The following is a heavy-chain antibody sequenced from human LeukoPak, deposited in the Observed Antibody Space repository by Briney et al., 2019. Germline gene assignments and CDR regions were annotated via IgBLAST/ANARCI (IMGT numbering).Heavy chain of an antibody. CDR2: VNPHSGGT. CDR3: ARDPGDYYDSSGYSVRNWFDP. D-gene: IGHD3-22*01. Sequence: ASVKVSCKASGYTFTGYYMHWVRQGPGQGLEWMGCVNPHSGGTNYAQKFQGRVTMTRDTSISTAYMELSRLRSDDTAVYYCARDPGDYYDSSGYSVRNWFDPWGQGTLVTVSS. V-gene: IGHV1-2*02. J-gene: IGHJ5*02. CDR1: GYTFTGYY.